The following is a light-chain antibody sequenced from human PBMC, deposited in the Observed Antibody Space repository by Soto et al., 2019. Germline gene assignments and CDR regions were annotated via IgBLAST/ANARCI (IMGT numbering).Light chain of an antibody. CDR2: DVS. Sequence: QSALTQPASVSGSPGPSITISCTGTSSDVGASHYVSWYQHHPATAPKLIVFDVSNRPSRVASRFSDSKSGNAASLTISGLQAEDEADYSCSSYSSTTSVVVSGGGTKLTGL. V-gene: IGLV2-14*03. CDR1: SSDVGASHY. CDR3: SSYSSTTSVVV. J-gene: IGLJ2*01.